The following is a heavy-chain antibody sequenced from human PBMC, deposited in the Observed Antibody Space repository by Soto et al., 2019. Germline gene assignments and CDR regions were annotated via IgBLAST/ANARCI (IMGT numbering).Heavy chain of an antibody. Sequence: ASVKVSCKVSGYTLTELSMHWVRQAPGKGLEWMGGFDPEDGETIYAQKFQGRVTMTEDTSTDTAYMELSSLRSEDTAVYYCATKPPLVYGSERSANWFDPWGQGTLVTVSS. V-gene: IGHV1-24*01. CDR1: GYTLTELS. J-gene: IGHJ5*02. D-gene: IGHD3-16*01. CDR3: ATKPPLVYGSERSANWFDP. CDR2: FDPEDGET.